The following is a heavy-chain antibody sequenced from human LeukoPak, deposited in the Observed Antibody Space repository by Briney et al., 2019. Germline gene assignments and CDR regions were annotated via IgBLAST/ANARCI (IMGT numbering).Heavy chain of an antibody. V-gene: IGHV3-30*18. Sequence: GGSLRLSCAASGFTFSSYGMQWVRQAPGKGPEWVAVISYDGSNKYYADSVKGRFTISRDNAKNTLYLQMYSLRAEDTAVYYCAKEILTGYYLDYWGQGTLVTVSS. CDR3: AKEILTGYYLDY. J-gene: IGHJ4*02. D-gene: IGHD3-9*01. CDR2: ISYDGSNK. CDR1: GFTFSSYG.